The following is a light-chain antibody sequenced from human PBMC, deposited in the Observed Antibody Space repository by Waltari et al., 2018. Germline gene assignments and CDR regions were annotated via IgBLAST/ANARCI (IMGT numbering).Light chain of an antibody. CDR3: QVWDSISDHGI. CDR1: NLGSKS. Sequence: SYVLTQPPSVSVAPGQTARITCGDNNLGSKSVHWYQQKPGQAPPLVVSDETDRPSGIPERSSGSHSGTTATLTISRVEAGDEADYYCQVWDSISDHGIFGGGTKLTVL. CDR2: DET. V-gene: IGLV3-21*02. J-gene: IGLJ2*01.